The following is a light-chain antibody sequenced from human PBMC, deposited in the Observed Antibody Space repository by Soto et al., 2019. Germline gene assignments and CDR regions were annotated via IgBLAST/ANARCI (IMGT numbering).Light chain of an antibody. V-gene: IGKV1-8*01. CDR3: QQYDSYPRT. J-gene: IGKJ1*01. CDR2: AAS. Sequence: AIRMTQSPSSFSASTGDGVTITCRASQGISSYLAWYQQKPGKAPKLLIYAASTLQSGVPSRFSGSGSGTDFILTISCLQSEDFASYYCQQYDSYPRTFGQGIKVEIK. CDR1: QGISSY.